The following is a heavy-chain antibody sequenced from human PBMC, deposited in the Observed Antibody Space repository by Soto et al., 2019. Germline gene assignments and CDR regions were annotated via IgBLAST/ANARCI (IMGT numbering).Heavy chain of an antibody. CDR3: AKERMGKTVAED. CDR1: GFTFRTYA. J-gene: IGHJ4*02. Sequence: EVQLLESGGGLVQPGGSLRLSCAASGFTFRTYATSWVRQAPGKGLEWVSAISGSGDKTYYADSVRGLFTVSRDNAKNTLYLQMHSLRAEDTAIYYCAKERMGKTVAEDWGRGTLVTVSS. V-gene: IGHV3-23*01. D-gene: IGHD6-19*01. CDR2: ISGSGDKT.